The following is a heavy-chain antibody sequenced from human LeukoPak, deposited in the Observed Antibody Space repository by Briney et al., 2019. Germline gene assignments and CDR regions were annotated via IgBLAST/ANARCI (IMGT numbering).Heavy chain of an antibody. D-gene: IGHD3-10*01. CDR3: ARTRGRGYYYMDV. V-gene: IGHV4-34*01. J-gene: IGHJ6*03. CDR2: INHSGST. CDR1: GGSFSGYY. Sequence: SETLSLTCAVYGGSFSGYYWSWIRQPPGKGLEWIGEINHSGSTNYNPSLKSRVTISVDTSKNQFSLKLSSVTAADTAVYYCARTRGRGYYYMDVWGKGTTVTVSS.